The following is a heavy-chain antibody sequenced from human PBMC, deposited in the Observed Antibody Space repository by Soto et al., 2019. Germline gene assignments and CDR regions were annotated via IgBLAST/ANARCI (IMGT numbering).Heavy chain of an antibody. V-gene: IGHV3-33*01. CDR3: ARCKQKVIHCAMDV. D-gene: IGHD2-21*01. J-gene: IGHJ6*02. CDR2: INYDGSSK. CDR1: GFIFSAYG. Sequence: QVHLVGSGGGAVQAGRSLRVSCATSGFIFSAYGMHWVRQDPGKGLEWVAFINYDGSSKFYGDSVKGRFTVSRDNSKNTVFLQLNSLRGEDTATYYCARCKQKVIHCAMDVWGQGATVTVTS.